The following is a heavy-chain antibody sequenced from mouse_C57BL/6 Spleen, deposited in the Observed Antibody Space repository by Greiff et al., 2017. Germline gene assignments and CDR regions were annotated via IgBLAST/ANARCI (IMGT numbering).Heavy chain of an antibody. CDR1: GFTFSDYG. D-gene: IGHD2-1*01. CDR2: ISSGSSTI. Sequence: EVKLVESGGGLVKPGGSLKLSCAASGFTFSDYGMHWVRQAPEKGLEWVAYISSGSSTIYYADTVKGRFTISRDNAKNTLFLQMTSLRSEDTAMYYCARRYYGNPYWYFDVWGTGTTVTVSS. J-gene: IGHJ1*03. V-gene: IGHV5-17*01. CDR3: ARRYYGNPYWYFDV.